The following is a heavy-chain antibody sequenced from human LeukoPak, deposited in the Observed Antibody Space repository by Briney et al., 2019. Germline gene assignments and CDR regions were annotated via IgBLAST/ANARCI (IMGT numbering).Heavy chain of an antibody. J-gene: IGHJ4*02. V-gene: IGHV4-34*01. CDR2: INHSGST. D-gene: IGHD2-2*01. Sequence: KASETLSLTCAVYGGSFSGYYWSWIRQPPGKGLEWIGEINHSGSTNYNPSLKSRVTISVDTSKNQFSLKLSSVTAADTAVYYCARGGGYGILVPYYFDYWGQGTLVTVPS. CDR1: GGSFSGYY. CDR3: ARGGGYGILVPYYFDY.